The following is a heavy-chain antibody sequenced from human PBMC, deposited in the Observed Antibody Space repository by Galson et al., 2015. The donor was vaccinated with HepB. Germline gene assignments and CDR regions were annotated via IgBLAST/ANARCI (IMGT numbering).Heavy chain of an antibody. J-gene: IGHJ3*02. CDR2: ISSSSSTI. CDR1: GFPFSSYS. D-gene: IGHD3-9*01. V-gene: IGHV3-48*01. CDR3: ARAPNYYDILTGYYKDDAFDI. Sequence: SLRLSCAATGFPFSSYSMNWARQAPGKGQEWVSYISSSSSTIYYADSVPGRFTISRDNAKNSLYLQMHSLRAEDTAVYYCARAPNYYDILTGYYKDDAFDIWGQGTMVTVSS.